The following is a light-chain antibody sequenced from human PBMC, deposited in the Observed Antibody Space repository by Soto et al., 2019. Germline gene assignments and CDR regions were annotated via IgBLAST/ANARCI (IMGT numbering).Light chain of an antibody. CDR1: SSDVGGYNY. V-gene: IGLV2-14*01. CDR3: SSYTSSSTLHYV. Sequence: QSVLTQPASVSGSPGQSITISRTGTSSDVGGYNYVSWYQQHPGKAPKLMIYDVSNRPSGVSNRFSGSKSGNTASLTISGLQAEDEADYYCSSYTSSSTLHYVFGTGTKVTVL. CDR2: DVS. J-gene: IGLJ1*01.